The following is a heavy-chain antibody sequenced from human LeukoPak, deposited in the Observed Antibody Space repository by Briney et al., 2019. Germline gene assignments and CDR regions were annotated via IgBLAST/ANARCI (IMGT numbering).Heavy chain of an antibody. CDR2: INHSGST. CDR3: ASLGLDILTGYYTDY. CDR1: GGSFSGYY. D-gene: IGHD3-9*01. V-gene: IGHV4-34*01. J-gene: IGHJ4*02. Sequence: PSETLSLTCAVYGGSFSGYYWSWIRQPPGKGLEWIGEINHSGSTNCNPSLKGRVTISVDTSKNQFSLKLSSVTAADTAVYYCASLGLDILTGYYTDYWGQGTLVTVSS.